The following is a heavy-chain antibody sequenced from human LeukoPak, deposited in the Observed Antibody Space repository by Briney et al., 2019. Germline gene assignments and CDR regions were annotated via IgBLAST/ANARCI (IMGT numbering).Heavy chain of an antibody. V-gene: IGHV3-23*01. CDR2: VRHSDYRT. J-gene: IGHJ6*03. Sequence: PGGSLRLSCAASGFTFSTYGMTWVRQAPGKGLEWVSTVRHSDYRTYYADSVRGRFTISRDNSKNLLYLQMDSLRVEDTAVYYCAKNEGSGLVYYYMDVWGKGTTVTISS. CDR1: GFTFSTYG. D-gene: IGHD3-10*01. CDR3: AKNEGSGLVYYYMDV.